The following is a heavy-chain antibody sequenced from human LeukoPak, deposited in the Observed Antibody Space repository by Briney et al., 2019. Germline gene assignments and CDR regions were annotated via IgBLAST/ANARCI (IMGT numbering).Heavy chain of an antibody. CDR1: GFTFSNSA. CDR3: ARGVAISSSGWYDTFDY. V-gene: IGHV3-64*02. J-gene: IGHJ4*02. Sequence: GGCLRLSCAASGFTFSNSAMYWVRQAPGKGLEFVSVISTNGDRTYYADSVKGRFTISRDNSKNTLYLQMGSLRADDMAVYYCARGVAISSSGWYDTFDYWGQGALVTISS. D-gene: IGHD6-19*01. CDR2: ISTNGDRT.